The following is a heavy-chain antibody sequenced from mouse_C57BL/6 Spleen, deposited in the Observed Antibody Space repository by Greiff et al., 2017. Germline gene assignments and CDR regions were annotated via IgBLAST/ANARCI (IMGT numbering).Heavy chain of an antibody. CDR2: IRLKSDNYAT. CDR1: GFTFSNYW. Sequence: EVMLVESGGGLVQPGGSMKLSCVASGFTFSNYWLNWVRQSPEKGLEWVAQIRLKSDNYATHYAESVKGRFTISREESKRSVYLQMNNLRAEDTGIYYCTGYDYGAFAYWGQGTLVTVSA. V-gene: IGHV6-3*01. CDR3: TGYDYGAFAY. D-gene: IGHD2-4*01. J-gene: IGHJ3*01.